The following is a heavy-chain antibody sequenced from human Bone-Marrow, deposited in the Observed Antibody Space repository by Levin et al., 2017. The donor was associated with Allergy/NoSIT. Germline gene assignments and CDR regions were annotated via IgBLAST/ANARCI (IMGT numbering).Heavy chain of an antibody. CDR3: ARSSRGYGTFDS. J-gene: IGHJ4*02. CDR2: IYVSADST. V-gene: IGHV3-23*01. CDR1: GFTFSSYA. Sequence: GGSLRLSCAASGFTFSSYALSWVRQAPGQGLEWVSAIYVSADSTYYSDSVKGRFTISRDSSKNTLYLHMSSLRAEDTAVYYCARSSRGYGTFDSWGQGTLVTISS. D-gene: IGHD5-12*01.